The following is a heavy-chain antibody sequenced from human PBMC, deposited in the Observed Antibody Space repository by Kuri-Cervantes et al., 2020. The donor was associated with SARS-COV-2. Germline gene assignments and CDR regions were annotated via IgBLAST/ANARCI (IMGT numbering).Heavy chain of an antibody. CDR3: ARDMACTSTSCYGFDY. CDR1: GFTFSSYG. CDR2: IWYDGSNK. D-gene: IGHD2-2*01. Sequence: GGSLRLSCAASGFTFSSYGMHWVRQAPGKGLEWVAVIWYDGSNKYCADSVKGRFTISRDNSKNTLYLQMSSLSAEDTAVYYCARDMACTSTSCYGFDYWGQGTLVTVSS. J-gene: IGHJ4*02. V-gene: IGHV3-33*08.